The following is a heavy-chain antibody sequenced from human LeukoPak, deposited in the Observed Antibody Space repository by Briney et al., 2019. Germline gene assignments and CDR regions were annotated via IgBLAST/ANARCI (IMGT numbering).Heavy chain of an antibody. J-gene: IGHJ6*03. CDR2: IRYDGSNK. Sequence: GGSLRLSCAASGFTFSCYGMHWVRQAPGKGLEWVAFIRYDGSNKYYADSVKGRFTISRDNSKNTLYLQMNSLRGEDTAVYYCAKDGDTMSGTYYYDMDVWGKGTTVTIS. CDR1: GFTFSCYG. V-gene: IGHV3-30*02. CDR3: AKDGDTMSGTYYYDMDV. D-gene: IGHD1-26*01.